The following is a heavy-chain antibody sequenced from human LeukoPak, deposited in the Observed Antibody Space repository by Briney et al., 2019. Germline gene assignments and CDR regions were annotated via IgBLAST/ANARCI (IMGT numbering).Heavy chain of an antibody. D-gene: IGHD3-22*01. J-gene: IGHJ4*02. Sequence: PSETLSLTCAVYGGSFSGYYWSWIRQPPGKGLEWIGEINHSGSTNYNPSLKSRVTISVDTSKNQFSLKLSSVTAADTAVYYCASIPSDSSGSGYWGQGTLVAVSS. CDR1: GGSFSGYY. CDR2: INHSGST. CDR3: ASIPSDSSGSGY. V-gene: IGHV4-34*01.